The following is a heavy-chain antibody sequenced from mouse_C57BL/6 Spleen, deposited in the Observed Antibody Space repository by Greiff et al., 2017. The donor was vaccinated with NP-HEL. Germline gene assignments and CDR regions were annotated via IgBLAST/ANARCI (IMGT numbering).Heavy chain of an antibody. D-gene: IGHD1-1*01. J-gene: IGHJ4*01. CDR1: GYTFTSYW. Sequence: VQLQQSGAELVKPGASVKMSCKASGYTFTSYWITWVKQRPGQGLEWIGDIYPGSGSTNYNEKFKSKATLTVDTSSSTAYMQLSSLTSEDSAVYYCAKGDYYGSSPYAMDYWGQGTSVTVSS. V-gene: IGHV1-55*01. CDR2: IYPGSGST. CDR3: AKGDYYGSSPYAMDY.